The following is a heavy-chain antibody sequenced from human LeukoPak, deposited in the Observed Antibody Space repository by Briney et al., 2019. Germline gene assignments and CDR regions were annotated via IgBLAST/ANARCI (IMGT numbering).Heavy chain of an antibody. Sequence: GGSLRLSCAASGFTFSIYAMSWVRQAPGKGLEWVSAISGSGGSTYYADSVKGRFTISRDNSKNTLYLQMNSLRAEDTAVYYCARPFKGYYYYGMDVWGQGTTVTVSS. CDR1: GFTFSIYA. J-gene: IGHJ6*02. CDR2: ISGSGGST. V-gene: IGHV3-23*01. CDR3: ARPFKGYYYYGMDV.